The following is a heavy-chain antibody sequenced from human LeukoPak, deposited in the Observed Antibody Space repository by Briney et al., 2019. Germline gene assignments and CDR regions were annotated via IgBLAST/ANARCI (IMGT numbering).Heavy chain of an antibody. J-gene: IGHJ6*02. D-gene: IGHD1-14*01. Sequence: GGSLRLSCAASGFTFSSYSMNWVRQAPGKGLEWVSSISSSSSYIYYADSVKGRFTISRDNAKNSLYLQMNSLRAEDTAVYYCARVFNPAGGMDVWGQGTTVTVSS. CDR3: ARVFNPAGGMDV. CDR2: ISSSSSYI. V-gene: IGHV3-21*01. CDR1: GFTFSSYS.